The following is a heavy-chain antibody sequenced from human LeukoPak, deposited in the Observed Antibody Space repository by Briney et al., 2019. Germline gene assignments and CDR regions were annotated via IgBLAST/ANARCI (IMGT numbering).Heavy chain of an antibody. V-gene: IGHV4-39*07. CDR3: ARDGI. Sequence: SETLSLTCTVSGGSISSSSYYWGWIRQPPGKGPEWIGSIYYSGSTYYNPSLKSRVTISVDTSKNQFSLKLSSVTAADTAVYYCARDGIWGQGTLVTVSS. CDR2: IYYSGST. CDR1: GGSISSSSYY. D-gene: IGHD1-14*01. J-gene: IGHJ4*02.